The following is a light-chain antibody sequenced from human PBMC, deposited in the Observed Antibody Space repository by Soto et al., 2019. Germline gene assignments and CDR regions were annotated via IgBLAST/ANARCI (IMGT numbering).Light chain of an antibody. CDR1: SSDVGGYNF. Sequence: QSVLTQPASVFGSRGQSITISCTGTSSDVGGYNFVSWYQQHPGKAPKLMIYEVSSRPSGVSNRFSGSKSGNTASLTISGLQPEDEADYYCSSYTTSSTVVFGTGTKVTVL. CDR2: EVS. CDR3: SSYTTSSTVV. J-gene: IGLJ1*01. V-gene: IGLV2-14*03.